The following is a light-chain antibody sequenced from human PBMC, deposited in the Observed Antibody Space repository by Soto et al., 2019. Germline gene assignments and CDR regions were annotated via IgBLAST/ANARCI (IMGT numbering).Light chain of an antibody. CDR1: QDVTTN. V-gene: IGKV3-20*01. J-gene: IGKJ5*01. Sequence: TQFPGILSACPGEGVTLSCRAAQDVTTNFAWYQQKRGQAPRLLMYGASSRATGIPDRFSGSGSGTDFTLTISRLEPEDFAVYYCQQYGRSPTFGQGTRLEIK. CDR3: QQYGRSPT. CDR2: GAS.